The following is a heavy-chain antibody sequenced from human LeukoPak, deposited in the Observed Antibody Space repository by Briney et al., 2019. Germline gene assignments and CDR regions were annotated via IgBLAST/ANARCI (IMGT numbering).Heavy chain of an antibody. Sequence: SVKVSFKASGGTFSSYAISWVRQAPGQGLEWMGGIIPIFGTANYAQKFQGRVTITADESTSTAYMELSSLRSEDTVVYYCARSITMVRGVMGYFDYWGQGTLVTVSS. CDR1: GGTFSSYA. D-gene: IGHD3-10*01. V-gene: IGHV1-69*13. CDR2: IIPIFGTA. CDR3: ARSITMVRGVMGYFDY. J-gene: IGHJ4*02.